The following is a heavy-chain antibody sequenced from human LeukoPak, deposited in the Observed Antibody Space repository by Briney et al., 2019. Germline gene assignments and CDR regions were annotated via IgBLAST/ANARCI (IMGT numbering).Heavy chain of an antibody. J-gene: IGHJ4*02. Sequence: GASLRLSCTASGFTFDVYAIHCARHAPRKGLECVSYINEDGGSTYYVYSVKGRFIISRDNSKNSLYLQMNSLRTEDTALYYCARDQAQRWLPDYWGQGTLVTVS. V-gene: IGHV3-43*02. D-gene: IGHD5-24*01. CDR3: ARDQAQRWLPDY. CDR2: INEDGGST. CDR1: GFTFDVYA.